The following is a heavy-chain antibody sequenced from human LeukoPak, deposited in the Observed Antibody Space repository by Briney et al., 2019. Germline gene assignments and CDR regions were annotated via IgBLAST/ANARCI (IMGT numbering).Heavy chain of an antibody. V-gene: IGHV3-30*03. CDR1: GFTFSSYG. CDR2: ISYDGSNK. CDR3: ARLGYDILTGYPYGMDV. D-gene: IGHD3-9*01. J-gene: IGHJ6*02. Sequence: PGRSLRLSCAASGFTFSSYGMHWVRQAPGKGLEWVAVISYDGSNKYYADSVKGRFTISRDNSKNTLYLQMNSLRAEDTAVYYCARLGYDILTGYPYGMDVWGQGTTVTVSS.